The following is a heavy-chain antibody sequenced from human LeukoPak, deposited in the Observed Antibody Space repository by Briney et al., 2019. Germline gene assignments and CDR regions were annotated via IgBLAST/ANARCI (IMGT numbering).Heavy chain of an antibody. V-gene: IGHV4-34*01. CDR3: ASSGYSSSWYGNFDY. J-gene: IGHJ4*02. D-gene: IGHD6-13*01. Sequence: SETLSLTCAVYGGSFSGYYWSWIRQPPGKGLEGIGEINHSGSTNYNPSLKSRVTISVDTSKNQFSLKLSSVTAADTAVYYCASSGYSSSWYGNFDYWGQGTLVTVSS. CDR1: GGSFSGYY. CDR2: INHSGST.